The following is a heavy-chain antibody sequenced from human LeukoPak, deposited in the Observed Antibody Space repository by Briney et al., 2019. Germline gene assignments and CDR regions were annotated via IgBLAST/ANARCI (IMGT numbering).Heavy chain of an antibody. J-gene: IGHJ1*01. D-gene: IGHD6-19*01. CDR3: TTDFVSGWYWTPKGAEYFQH. CDR1: GFTLSNAW. CDR2: IKSKTDGGKT. Sequence: GGSMRLSSAAYGFTLSNAWISWDSQAPGKGLEWVGRIKSKTDGGKTDYAEPVKSRFTISRDDSKNTLYLQMNSLKTEDTAVYYCTTDFVSGWYWTPKGAEYFQHWGQGTLVTVSS. V-gene: IGHV3-15*01.